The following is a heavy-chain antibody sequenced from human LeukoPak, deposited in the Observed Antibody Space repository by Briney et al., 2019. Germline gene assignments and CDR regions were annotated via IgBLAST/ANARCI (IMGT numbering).Heavy chain of an antibody. CDR1: GYTFTGYY. CDR3: AREYYYGSGNYYNRIDY. D-gene: IGHD3-10*01. Sequence: ASVKVSRKASGYTFTGYYMHWVRQAPAQGLEWMGWIDPNSGGTNYAQKFQGRVTMTRDTSISTAYMVLNRLRSDDTAVYYCAREYYYGSGNYYNRIDYWGQGTLVTVSS. CDR2: IDPNSGGT. J-gene: IGHJ4*02. V-gene: IGHV1-2*02.